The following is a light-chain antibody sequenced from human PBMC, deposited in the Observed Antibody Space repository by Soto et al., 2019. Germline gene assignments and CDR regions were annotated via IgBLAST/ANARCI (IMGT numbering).Light chain of an antibody. CDR3: QERTNWPPALT. Sequence: EIVLTQSQTTLSLSPGERASLSCRASQSVTSYLSWYQQKPGQAPRLLIYDASNRATGIPARFSGSGSGTDFTVTISSLEPEDFAVYYCQERTNWPPALTFGGGTKVEIK. J-gene: IGKJ4*01. CDR1: QSVTSY. CDR2: DAS. V-gene: IGKV3-11*01.